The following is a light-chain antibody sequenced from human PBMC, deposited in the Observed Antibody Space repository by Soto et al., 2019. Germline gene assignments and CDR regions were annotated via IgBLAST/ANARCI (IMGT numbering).Light chain of an antibody. CDR1: QGVSSSS. CDR3: QQYGNSSLY. CDR2: GAS. V-gene: IGKV3-20*01. Sequence: EIVLTQSPGTLSLSPGERATLSCRASQGVSSSSLAWYRQKPGQAPRLLIYGASSRATGIPDRFSGSRFETECTLTISRLVPEDFAVYYCQQYGNSSLYFGGGTKVEIK. J-gene: IGKJ4*01.